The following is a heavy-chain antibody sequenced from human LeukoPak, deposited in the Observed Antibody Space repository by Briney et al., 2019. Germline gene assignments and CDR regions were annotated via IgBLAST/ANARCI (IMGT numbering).Heavy chain of an antibody. D-gene: IGHD2-15*01. V-gene: IGHV4-59*01. CDR1: GGSISSYY. CDR2: IYYTGST. CDR3: AKGYCSGGSCYWFDY. J-gene: IGHJ4*02. Sequence: SETLSLTCTVSGGSISSYYWNWIRQPPGKGLEWIGYIYYTGSTNYNPSLKSRVTISVDTSKNQFSLKLSSVTAADTAVYYCAKGYCSGGSCYWFDYWGQGSLVTVSS.